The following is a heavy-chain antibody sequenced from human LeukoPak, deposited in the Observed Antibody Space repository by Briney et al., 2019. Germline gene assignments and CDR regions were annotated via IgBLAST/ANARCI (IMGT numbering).Heavy chain of an antibody. CDR3: AKDSSGYYYGVWWYFDL. D-gene: IGHD3-22*01. V-gene: IGHV3-23*01. CDR1: GFTFSSYA. Sequence: PGGSLRLSCAASGFTFSSYAMSWVRQAPGKGVEWVSAISGRGGSTYYADSVKGRFTISRDNSKNTLYLQMNSLRAEDTAVYYCAKDSSGYYYGVWWYFDLWGRGTLVTVSS. J-gene: IGHJ2*01. CDR2: ISGRGGST.